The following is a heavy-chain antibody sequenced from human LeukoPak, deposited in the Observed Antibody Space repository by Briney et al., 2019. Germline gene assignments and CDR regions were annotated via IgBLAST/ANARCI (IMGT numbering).Heavy chain of an antibody. V-gene: IGHV1-2*02. Sequence: ASVKVSCKASGYTFTGYYMHWVRQAPGQGLEWMGWINPHSGGTNYAQKFQGRVTMTRDTSISTAYMELSRLRSDDTAVYYCARGFRKNYDISNWGQGNLVNGFS. CDR3: ARGFRKNYDISN. D-gene: IGHD3-9*01. CDR1: GYTFTGYY. J-gene: IGHJ4*02. CDR2: INPHSGGT.